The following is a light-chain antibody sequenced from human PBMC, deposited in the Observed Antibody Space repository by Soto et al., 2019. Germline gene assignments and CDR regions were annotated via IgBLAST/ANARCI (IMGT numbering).Light chain of an antibody. CDR2: ATS. CDR3: QQSYNFPRT. Sequence: DIQMTQSPSSLSASVGDRVTITCRASQNIVTYLNWYLQKPGQAPKLLIYATSSLQSGVPPRFSGSGSGTEFSFTISSLQPEDFATYFCQQSYNFPRTFGQGTRAEI. J-gene: IGKJ1*01. V-gene: IGKV1-39*01. CDR1: QNIVTY.